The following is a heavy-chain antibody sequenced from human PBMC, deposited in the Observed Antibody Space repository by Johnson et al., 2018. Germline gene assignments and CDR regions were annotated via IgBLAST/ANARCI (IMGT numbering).Heavy chain of an antibody. D-gene: IGHD3-22*01. CDR1: GGTFSSYA. Sequence: VQLVESGAEVKKPGSSVKVSCKTSGGTFSSYAFSWVRQAPGQGLEWMGGIIGMFGKAHYAQKFQGRVTITADEFTSTAYSEVSSLTSEDTDVYYCARSAYYYHTGYFQHWGQGTLGTVSS. J-gene: IGHJ1*01. CDR3: ARSAYYYHTGYFQH. V-gene: IGHV1-69*01. CDR2: IIGMFGKA.